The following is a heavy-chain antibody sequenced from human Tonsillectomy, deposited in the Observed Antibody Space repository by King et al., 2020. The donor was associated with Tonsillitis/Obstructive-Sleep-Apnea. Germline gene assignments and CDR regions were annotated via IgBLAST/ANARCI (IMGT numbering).Heavy chain of an antibody. Sequence: HVQLVESGGGVAQPGRSLRLSCAASGFLFSSYAFHWVRQAPGKGLEWVAAISYDGNTKYYADSVKGRFTISRDNSKNTLYLEMNSLRPEDTAVYYCARDPSTHYHMDVWGKGTTVTVSS. CDR2: ISYDGNTK. CDR3: ARDPSTHYHMDV. CDR1: GFLFSSYA. J-gene: IGHJ6*03. D-gene: IGHD6-6*01. V-gene: IGHV3-30*04.